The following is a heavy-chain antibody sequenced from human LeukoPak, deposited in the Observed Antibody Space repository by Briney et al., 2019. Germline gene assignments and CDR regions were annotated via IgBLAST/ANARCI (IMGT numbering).Heavy chain of an antibody. CDR2: IYTSGST. V-gene: IGHV4-4*07. J-gene: IGHJ4*02. CDR1: GGSISSYY. Sequence: SETLSLTCTVSGGSISSYYWSWIRQPAGKGLEWIGRIYTSGSTNYNPSLKSRVTMSVDTSKNQFSLKLSSVTAADTAVYYCARESRSGDILTGWYDYWGQGTLVTVSS. D-gene: IGHD3-9*01. CDR3: ARESRSGDILTGWYDY.